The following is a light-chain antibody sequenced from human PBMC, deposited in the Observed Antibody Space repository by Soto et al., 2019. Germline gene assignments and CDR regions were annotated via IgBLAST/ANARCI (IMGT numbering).Light chain of an antibody. J-gene: IGKJ5*01. V-gene: IGKV3-11*01. CDR2: DAS. CDR1: QSVSSY. CDR3: QQRRNWPRST. Sequence: VFTQSPSTLSFSPGERATLSCRASQSVSSYLAWYQQKPGQAPRLLIYDASNRATGIPARFSGSGSGTDFTLTISSLEPEDFAVYYCQQRRNWPRSTFGQGTRLE.